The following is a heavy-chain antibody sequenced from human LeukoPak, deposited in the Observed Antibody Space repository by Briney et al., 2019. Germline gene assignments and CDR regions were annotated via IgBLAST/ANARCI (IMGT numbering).Heavy chain of an antibody. CDR1: GFIVSNNY. D-gene: IGHD4-17*01. CDR3: ARSPHGDSTGPYYFDN. J-gene: IGHJ4*02. Sequence: PGGSLRLSCAVSGFIVSNNYMSWVRQAPGKGLEWVSVIYSGGRTYYADSVKGRFTISRDNSKNTLYLQMNSLRGEDTAMYYCARSPHGDSTGPYYFDNWGQGTLVTVSS. CDR2: IYSGGRT. V-gene: IGHV3-66*01.